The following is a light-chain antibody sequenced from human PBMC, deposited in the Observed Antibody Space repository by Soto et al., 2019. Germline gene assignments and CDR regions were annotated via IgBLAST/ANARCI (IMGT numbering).Light chain of an antibody. J-gene: IGKJ2*01. CDR1: QSVSSVS. V-gene: IGKV3-20*01. Sequence: EIVLTQSPGTLSLSPGERATLSCRASQSVSSVSLAWYQQKPGQAPRLLVYGASTRATGSPDRFSGSGSGTDSPLTISRLEPEDFAVYYCQQYGGSPLVTFGQGTKLEIK. CDR2: GAS. CDR3: QQYGGSPLVT.